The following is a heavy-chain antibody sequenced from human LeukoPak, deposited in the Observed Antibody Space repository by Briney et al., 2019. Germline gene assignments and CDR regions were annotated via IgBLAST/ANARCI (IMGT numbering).Heavy chain of an antibody. CDR3: AKEIVVPAASYFDY. J-gene: IGHJ4*02. CDR1: GFTVSNNY. D-gene: IGHD2-2*01. CDR2: ISGSGGST. Sequence: GGSLRLSCAASGFTVSNNYISWVRQAPGKGLEWVSAISGSGGSTYYADSVKGRFTISRDNSKNTLYLQMNSLRAEDTAVYYCAKEIVVPAASYFDYWGQGTLVTVSS. V-gene: IGHV3-23*01.